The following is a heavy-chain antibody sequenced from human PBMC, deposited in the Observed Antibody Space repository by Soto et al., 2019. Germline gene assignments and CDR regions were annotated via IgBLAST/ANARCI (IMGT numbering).Heavy chain of an antibody. J-gene: IGHJ6*02. V-gene: IGHV4-59*11. CDR2: IYYRGST. CDR3: ARDGREASGMDV. Sequence: PSETLSLTCTVSGGSISSHYWSWVRQAPGKGLEWIGHIYYRGSTNYNPSLRSRSTISVDTSKNQFSLKLISVTTADTAVYYCARDGREASGMDVWGQGTKVTVSS. D-gene: IGHD1-26*01. CDR1: GGSISSHY.